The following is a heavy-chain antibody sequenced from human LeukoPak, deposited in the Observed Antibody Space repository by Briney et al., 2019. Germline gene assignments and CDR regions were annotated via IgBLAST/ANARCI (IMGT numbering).Heavy chain of an antibody. D-gene: IGHD2-2*01. CDR2: IIHSGSI. J-gene: IGHJ4*02. Sequence: KTSETLSLTCAVYGGSFSGYYWSWIRQPPGKGLEWIGEIIHSGSINYNPSLKSRVTISVDTSKNQFSLKLSSVTAADTAVYYCARLSRPRLRIVVVPAAGYFDYWGQGTLVTVSS. CDR1: GGSFSGYY. V-gene: IGHV4-34*12. CDR3: ARLSRPRLRIVVVPAAGYFDY.